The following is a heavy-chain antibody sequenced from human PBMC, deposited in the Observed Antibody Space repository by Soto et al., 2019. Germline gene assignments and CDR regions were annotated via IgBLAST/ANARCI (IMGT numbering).Heavy chain of an antibody. V-gene: IGHV1-24*01. CDR3: GTGPTRESSGRIEV. CDR2: FDPEDGET. D-gene: IGHD3-22*01. J-gene: IGHJ4*02. CDR1: GYTFTKLS. Sequence: ASVQVSCKVSGYTFTKLSIHWVRQAPGKGLEWMGGFDPEDGETIYGQKFQGRVSMTEDTVRDTGYMELSSLTSEDTAVYYCGTGPTRESSGRIEVWGQGTLVTVSS.